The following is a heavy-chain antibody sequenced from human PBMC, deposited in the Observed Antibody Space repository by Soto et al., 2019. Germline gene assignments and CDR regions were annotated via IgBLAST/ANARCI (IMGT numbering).Heavy chain of an antibody. CDR3: ARGIAAAGTDYYYYGMDV. Sequence: PGGSLRLSCAASGFTFSSYDMHWVRQATGKGLEWVSAIGTAGDTYYPDSVKGRFTISRENAKNSLYLQMNSLRAEDTAVYYCARGIAAAGTDYYYYGMDVWGQGTTVTVSS. CDR1: GFTFSSYD. J-gene: IGHJ6*02. CDR2: IGTAGDT. V-gene: IGHV3-13*01. D-gene: IGHD6-13*01.